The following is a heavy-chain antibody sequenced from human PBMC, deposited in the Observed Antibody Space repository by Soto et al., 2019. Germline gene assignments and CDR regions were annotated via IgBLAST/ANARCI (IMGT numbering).Heavy chain of an antibody. V-gene: IGHV4-39*01. J-gene: IGHJ4*02. CDR3: ARHGGIAEPLDY. Sequence: SETLSLTCTVAGGSISSSSYYWGWIRQPPGKGLEWIGSIYYSGSTYYNPSLKSRVTISVDTSKNQFSLKLSSVTAADTAVYYCARHGGIAEPLDYWGQGTLVTVSS. CDR1: GGSISSSSYY. D-gene: IGHD6-13*01. CDR2: IYYSGST.